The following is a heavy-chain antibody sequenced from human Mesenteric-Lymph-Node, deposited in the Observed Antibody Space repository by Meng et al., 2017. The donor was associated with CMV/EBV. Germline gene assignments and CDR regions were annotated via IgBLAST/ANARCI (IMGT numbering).Heavy chain of an antibody. J-gene: IGHJ4*02. V-gene: IGHV4-38-2*02. Sequence: SETLSLTCTVSGYSISSGYYWGWIRQPPGKGLEWIGYIYYSGSTNYHPSLKSRVTISVDTSKNQFSLKLKSVTAADTAVYYCASPNYYDSSGYYYWGQGTLVTVSS. CDR1: GYSISSGYY. CDR3: ASPNYYDSSGYYY. CDR2: IYYSGST. D-gene: IGHD3-22*01.